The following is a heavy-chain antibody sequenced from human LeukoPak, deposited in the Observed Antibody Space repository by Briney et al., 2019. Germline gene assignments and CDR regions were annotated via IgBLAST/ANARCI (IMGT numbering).Heavy chain of an antibody. J-gene: IGHJ4*02. V-gene: IGHV3-23*01. CDR1: GFTFSSYS. D-gene: IGHD3-22*01. CDR3: AKDWATYYYDRSGYYGSDY. Sequence: HGGSLRLSCAASGFTFSSYSMSWVRQAPAGRLEWVSAIIGSGGGTYYSDSVKGRFTISRDNYKNTLYLQINSLSAEDTDVYYCAKDWATYYYDRSGYYGSDYWGQGTLVTVSS. CDR2: IIGSGGGT.